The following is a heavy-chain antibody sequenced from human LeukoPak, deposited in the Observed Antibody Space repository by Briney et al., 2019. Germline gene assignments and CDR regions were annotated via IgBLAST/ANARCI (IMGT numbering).Heavy chain of an antibody. CDR3: ARQGCTNGVCYVADY. Sequence: PSETLSLTCTVSGGSISGSSYYWGWIRQPPGKGLEWIGSIYYSGSTYYNPSLKSRVTISVDTSKNQFSLKLSSVTAADTAVYYCARQGCTNGVCYVADYWGQGTLVTVSS. D-gene: IGHD2-8*01. CDR1: GGSISGSSYY. V-gene: IGHV4-39*01. CDR2: IYYSGST. J-gene: IGHJ4*02.